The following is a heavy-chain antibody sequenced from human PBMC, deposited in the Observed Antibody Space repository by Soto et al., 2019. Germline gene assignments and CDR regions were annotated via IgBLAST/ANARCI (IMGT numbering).Heavy chain of an antibody. CDR2: SSSSSTYI. CDR3: ARVYYSNLPYYFYHMDV. CDR1: GFTFSSYS. J-gene: IGHJ6*02. D-gene: IGHD4-4*01. Sequence: PGGSLRLSCAASGFTFSSYSMNWVRQAPGKGLEWVSSSSSSSTYIYYADSVKGRFTISRDNAKNSLYLQMNSLRAEDTAVYFCARVYYSNLPYYFYHMDVWGQGTTVTVSS. V-gene: IGHV3-21*01.